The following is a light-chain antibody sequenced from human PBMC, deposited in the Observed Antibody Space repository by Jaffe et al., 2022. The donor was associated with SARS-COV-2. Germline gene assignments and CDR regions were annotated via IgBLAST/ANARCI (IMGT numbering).Light chain of an antibody. J-gene: IGLJ2*01. CDR1: SGSVSTSYH. CDR3: VLYMARGIYG. V-gene: IGLV8-61*01. Sequence: QTVVTQEPSFSVSPGGTVTLTCGLSSGSVSTSYHPTWYQQTPGQAPRTLIYNTSTRSSGVPDRFSGSILGNKAALTITGAQADDESDYYCVLYMARGIYGFGGGTKLTVL. CDR2: NTS.